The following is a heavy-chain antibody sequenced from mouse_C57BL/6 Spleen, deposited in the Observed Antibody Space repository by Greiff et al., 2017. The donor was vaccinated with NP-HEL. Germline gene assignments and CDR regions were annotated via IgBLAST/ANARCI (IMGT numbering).Heavy chain of an antibody. J-gene: IGHJ4*01. D-gene: IGHD1-1*01. CDR1: GYTFTSYW. CDR3: AISGTVVAHYAMDY. V-gene: IGHV1-74*01. CDR2: IHPSDSDT. Sequence: VKLQQPGAELVKPGASVKVSCKASGYTFTSYWMHWVKQRPGQGLEWIGRIHPSDSDTNYNQKFKGKATLTVDKSSSTAYMQLSSLTSEDSAVYYCAISGTVVAHYAMDYWGQGTSVTVSS.